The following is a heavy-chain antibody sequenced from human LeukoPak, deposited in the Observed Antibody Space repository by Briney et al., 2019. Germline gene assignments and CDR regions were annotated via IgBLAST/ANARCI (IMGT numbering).Heavy chain of an antibody. D-gene: IGHD4/OR15-4a*01. J-gene: IGHJ4*02. Sequence: GGSLRLSCAASGFTVSSNYMSWVRQAPGKGLEWVSVIYSGGSTYYADSVKGRFTISRDNSKNTLYLQMNSLRAEDTAVYYCATLSRPLGAPYYFDYWGQGTLVTVSS. CDR3: ATLSRPLGAPYYFDY. V-gene: IGHV3-66*01. CDR2: IYSGGST. CDR1: GFTVSSNY.